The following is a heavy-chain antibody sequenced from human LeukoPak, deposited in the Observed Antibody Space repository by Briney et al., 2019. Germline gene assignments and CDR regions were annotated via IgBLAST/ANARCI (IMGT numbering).Heavy chain of an antibody. V-gene: IGHV3-73*01. CDR2: IRSKANSYAT. J-gene: IGHJ6*03. CDR3: TSGGPTIVDIVAKYYYMDV. CDR1: GFTFSGSA. D-gene: IGHD5-12*01. Sequence: GGSLRLSCAASGFTFSGSAMHWVRQASGKGLEWVGRIRSKANSYATAYAASVKGRFTISRDDSKNTAYLQMNSLKTEDTPVYYCTSGGPTIVDIVAKYYYMDVWGKGTTVTVSS.